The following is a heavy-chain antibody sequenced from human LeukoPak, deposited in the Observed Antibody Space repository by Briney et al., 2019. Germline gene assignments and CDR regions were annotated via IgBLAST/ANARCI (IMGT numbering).Heavy chain of an antibody. CDR1: GFTFSSYA. V-gene: IGHV3-30-3*01. CDR3: ASARVRGVIIPLDY. J-gene: IGHJ4*02. CDR2: ISYDGSNK. D-gene: IGHD3-10*01. Sequence: GGSLRLSCAASGFTFSSYAMHWVRQAPGKGLEWVALISYDGSNKYYADSVKGRFTVSRDNSKNTLYLQMNSLGAEDTAVYYCASARVRGVIIPLDYWGQGTLVTVSS.